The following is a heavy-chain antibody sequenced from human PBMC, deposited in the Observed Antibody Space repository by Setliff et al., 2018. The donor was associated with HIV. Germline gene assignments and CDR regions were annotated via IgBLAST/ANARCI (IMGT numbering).Heavy chain of an antibody. CDR3: ASQSSTYYDFWSGSMGCFDS. V-gene: IGHV4-39*01. CDR1: GGSISSSSYY. CDR2: IYYSGST. D-gene: IGHD3-3*01. Sequence: SETLSLTCTVSGGSISSSSYYWGWIRQPPGKGLEWIGSIYYSGSTYYNPSLKGRVTISVDTSKIQFSLKLSSVTATDTAVYYCASQSSTYYDFWSGSMGCFDSWGQGTLVTVS. J-gene: IGHJ5*01.